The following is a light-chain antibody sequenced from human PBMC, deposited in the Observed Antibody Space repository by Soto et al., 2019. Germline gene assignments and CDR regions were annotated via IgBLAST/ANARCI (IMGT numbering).Light chain of an antibody. CDR3: CSYAGSSTSRV. Sequence: QSVLTQPASVSGSPGQSITISCTGTSSDVGSYNLVSWYQQHPGKAPKLMIYEGSKRPSGVSNRFSGSKSGNTASLTISGLQAEDEADYYCCSYAGSSTSRVFETGTKVTVL. CDR1: SSDVGSYNL. CDR2: EGS. J-gene: IGLJ1*01. V-gene: IGLV2-23*01.